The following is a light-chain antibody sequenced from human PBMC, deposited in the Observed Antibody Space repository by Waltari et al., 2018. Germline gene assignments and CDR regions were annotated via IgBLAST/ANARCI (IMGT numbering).Light chain of an antibody. CDR2: WAS. J-gene: IGKJ1*01. V-gene: IGKV4-1*01. Sequence: DIVMTQSPDSLAVSLGERATINCKSSQSVLYSSNNKNYLAWYQQKPGQPSKLLIYWASTPEAGVPDRFSGSGSGTDFTLTSSSLQAEDVAVYYCQQYYSTPPTFGQGTKVEIK. CDR3: QQYYSTPPT. CDR1: QSVLYSSNNKNY.